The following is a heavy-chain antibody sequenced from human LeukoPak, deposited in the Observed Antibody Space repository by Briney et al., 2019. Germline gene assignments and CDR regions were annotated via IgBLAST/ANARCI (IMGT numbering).Heavy chain of an antibody. Sequence: SVKVSCKASGCTFSSYAISWVRQAPGQGLEWMGGIIPIFGTANYAQKFQGRVTITADESTSTAYMELSSLRSEDTAVYYCASRNYYYDSSGYYLSGAFDIWGQGTMVTVSS. J-gene: IGHJ3*02. D-gene: IGHD3-22*01. CDR2: IIPIFGTA. CDR3: ASRNYYYDSSGYYLSGAFDI. V-gene: IGHV1-69*13. CDR1: GCTFSSYA.